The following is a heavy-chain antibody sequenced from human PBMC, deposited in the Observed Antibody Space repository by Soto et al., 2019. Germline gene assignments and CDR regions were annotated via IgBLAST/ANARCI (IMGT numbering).Heavy chain of an antibody. Sequence: SETLSLTCAVSGASISGSSYYWAWLRQSPGKGPEWIGSVFYTGFTSYNPSLESRVSVSVDTSKSQFSLNLSAVTAADTAVYYCATSQKGYNWNYFDHWGQGALVTVSS. V-gene: IGHV4-39*01. CDR1: GASISGSSYY. CDR3: ATSQKGYNWNYFDH. J-gene: IGHJ4*02. CDR2: VFYTGFT. D-gene: IGHD1-20*01.